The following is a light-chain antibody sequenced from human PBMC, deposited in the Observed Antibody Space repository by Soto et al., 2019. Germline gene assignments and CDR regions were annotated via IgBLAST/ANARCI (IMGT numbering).Light chain of an antibody. V-gene: IGLV2-14*03. CDR1: SSDVGGYNY. CDR3: SSYTSSENYV. J-gene: IGLJ1*01. Sequence: QSVLTQPASVSWSPGQSIAISCTGSSSDVGGYNYVSWYQHHPGKAPKLMIYDVTNRPSGVSDRFSGSKSGNTASLTISGLQAEDEADYYCSSYTSSENYVFGTGTKVTVL. CDR2: DVT.